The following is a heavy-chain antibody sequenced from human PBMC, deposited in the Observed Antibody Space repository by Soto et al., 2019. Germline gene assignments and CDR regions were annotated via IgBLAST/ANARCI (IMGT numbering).Heavy chain of an antibody. V-gene: IGHV4-34*01. CDR2: INHSGST. CDR1: GGSFSGYY. J-gene: IGHJ6*03. CDR3: ARGAAWGVVVPAATTSPAYYYMDV. D-gene: IGHD2-2*01. Sequence: SETLSLTCAVYGGSFSGYYWSWIRQPPGKGLEWIGEINHSGSTNYNPSLKSRVTISVDTSKNQFSLKLSSVTAADTAVYYCARGAAWGVVVPAATTSPAYYYMDVWGKGTTVPSP.